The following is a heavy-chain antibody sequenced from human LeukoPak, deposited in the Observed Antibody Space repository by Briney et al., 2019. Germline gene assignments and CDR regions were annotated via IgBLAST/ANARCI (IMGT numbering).Heavy chain of an antibody. Sequence: NPSETLSLTCTVSGYSISSGYYWGWIRQPPGKGLEWIGSIYHSGSTYYNPSLKSRVTISVDTSKNQFSLKLSSVTAADTAVYYCARETPEYSSSSWFDPWGQGTLVTVSS. V-gene: IGHV4-38-2*02. CDR1: GYSISSGYY. CDR2: IYHSGST. CDR3: ARETPEYSSSSWFDP. D-gene: IGHD6-6*01. J-gene: IGHJ5*02.